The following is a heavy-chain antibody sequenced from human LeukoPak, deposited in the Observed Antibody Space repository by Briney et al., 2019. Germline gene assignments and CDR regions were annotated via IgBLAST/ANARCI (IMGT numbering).Heavy chain of an antibody. J-gene: IGHJ4*02. CDR3: AKDSVVVAATTKSFDY. D-gene: IGHD2-15*01. V-gene: IGHV3-23*01. CDR1: GFTFSSYA. CDR2: ISGSGGST. Sequence: GGSLRLSCAASGFTFSSYAMSWVRQAPGKGLEWVSAISGSGGSTYYADSVKGRFTISRDNSKNTLYLQMNSLRAEDTAVYYCAKDSVVVAATTKSFDYWGQGTLVTVSS.